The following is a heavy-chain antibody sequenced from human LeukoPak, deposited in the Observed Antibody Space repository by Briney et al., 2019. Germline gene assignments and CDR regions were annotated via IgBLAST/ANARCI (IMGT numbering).Heavy chain of an antibody. J-gene: IGHJ4*02. V-gene: IGHV3-23*01. D-gene: IGHD3-22*01. CDR3: AKDVRYYYDSSGYVDY. Sequence: GGSLRLSCAASGFTFSSYAMTWVRQAPGKGLEWVSAISGSGGSTYYADSVKGRFTISRDNSKNMLYLQMNSLRAEDTAVYYCAKDVRYYYDSSGYVDYWGQGTLVTVSS. CDR2: ISGSGGST. CDR1: GFTFSSYA.